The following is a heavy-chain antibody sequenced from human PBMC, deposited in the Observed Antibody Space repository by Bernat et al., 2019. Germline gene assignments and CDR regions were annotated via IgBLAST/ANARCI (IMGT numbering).Heavy chain of an antibody. V-gene: IGHV3-15*01. J-gene: IGHJ4*02. Sequence: EVQLVESGGGLVKPGGSLRLSCAASGFTFSSYSMNWVRQAPGKGLEWVGRIKSKTDGGTTDYAAPVKGRFTISRDDSKNTLYLQMNSLKTEDTAVYYCTTDYYYDSSGYYYSAFDYWGQGTLVTVSS. CDR2: IKSKTDGGTT. CDR1: GFTFSSYS. CDR3: TTDYYYDSSGYYYSAFDY. D-gene: IGHD3-22*01.